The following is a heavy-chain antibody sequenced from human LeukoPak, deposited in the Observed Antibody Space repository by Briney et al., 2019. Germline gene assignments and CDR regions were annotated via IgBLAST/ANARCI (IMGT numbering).Heavy chain of an antibody. J-gene: IGHJ3*02. CDR2: IYSSGST. V-gene: IGHV4-61*02. CDR1: GGSISSGLYY. D-gene: IGHD2-21*01. CDR3: ASTHIHGGAFDI. Sequence: SETLFLTCTDSGGSISSGLYYWSWIRQPAGKGLEWIGRIYSSGSTNFNPSLKSRVSLSVDTSKNQFSLNLSAVTAADTAVYYCASTHIHGGAFDIWGQGTVVTVSS.